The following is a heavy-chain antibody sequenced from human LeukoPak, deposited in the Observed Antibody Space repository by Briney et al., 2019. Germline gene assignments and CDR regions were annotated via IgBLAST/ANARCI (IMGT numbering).Heavy chain of an antibody. CDR1: GFNFSSHA. V-gene: IGHV3-30*04. J-gene: IGHJ3*01. Sequence: GRSLRLSCAASGFNFSSHAMHWVRQAPGKGLEWVAVISYDGSFKYYADSVKGLFTLSRDNSKSTLYLQMNSLRPEDTAVYFCARRLGLGSLDVWGQGTTVTVSS. D-gene: IGHD6-19*01. CDR3: ARRLGLGSLDV. CDR2: ISYDGSFK.